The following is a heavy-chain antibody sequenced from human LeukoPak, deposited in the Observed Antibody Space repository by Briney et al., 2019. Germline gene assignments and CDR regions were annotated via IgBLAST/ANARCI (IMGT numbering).Heavy chain of an antibody. CDR3: ARDYAGSGRAFDN. Sequence: GGSLRLSCAASGFTFSNAWMTRVRQASGKGLEWVALLSSGGINKHYADSVKGRFIISRDNSMNTLYLQMNSLRVEDTAVYYCARDYAGSGRAFDNWGQGTLVTVSS. CDR1: GFTFSNAW. V-gene: IGHV3-30*03. J-gene: IGHJ4*02. D-gene: IGHD2-15*01. CDR2: LSSGGINK.